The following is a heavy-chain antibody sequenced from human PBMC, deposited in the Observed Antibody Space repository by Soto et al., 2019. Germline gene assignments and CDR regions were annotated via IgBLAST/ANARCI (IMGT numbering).Heavy chain of an antibody. CDR3: ARCATMTAAGFDY. Sequence: ASETLSLTCAVYGGSFSGYYWSWIRQPPGKGLEWIGEINHSGSTNYNPSLKSRVTISVDTSKNQFSLKLSSVTAADTAVYYCARCATMTAAGFDYWGQGTLVTVSS. D-gene: IGHD5-12*01. CDR1: GGSFSGYY. V-gene: IGHV4-34*01. CDR2: INHSGST. J-gene: IGHJ4*02.